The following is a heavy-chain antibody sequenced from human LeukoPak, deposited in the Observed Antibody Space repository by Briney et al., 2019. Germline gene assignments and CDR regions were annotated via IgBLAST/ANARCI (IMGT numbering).Heavy chain of an antibody. V-gene: IGHV3-30*18. CDR1: GFTFSSYG. CDR3: AKAGNYYYYYGMDV. CDR2: ISYDGGNK. D-gene: IGHD1-26*01. Sequence: PGRSLRLSCAASGFTFSSYGMHWVRQAPGKGLEWVAVISYDGGNKYYADSVKGRFTISRDNSKNTLYLQMNSLRAEDTAVYYCAKAGNYYYYYGMDVWGQGTTVTVSS. J-gene: IGHJ6*02.